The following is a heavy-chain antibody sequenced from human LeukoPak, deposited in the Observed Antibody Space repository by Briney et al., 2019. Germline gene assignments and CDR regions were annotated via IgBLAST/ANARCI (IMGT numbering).Heavy chain of an antibody. CDR2: IIPIFGTA. V-gene: IGHV1-69*05. Sequence: ASVKVSCKASAGTFSSYAISWVRQAPGQGLEWMGRIIPIFGTANYAQKFQGRVTITTDESTSTAYMELSSLRSEDTAVYYCARGGYSYGYSFDYWGQGTLVTVSS. J-gene: IGHJ4*02. CDR3: ARGGYSYGYSFDY. D-gene: IGHD5-18*01. CDR1: AGTFSSYA.